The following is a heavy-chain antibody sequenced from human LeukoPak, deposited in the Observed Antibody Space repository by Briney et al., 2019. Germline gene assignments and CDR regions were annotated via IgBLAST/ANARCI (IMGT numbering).Heavy chain of an antibody. V-gene: IGHV4-39*01. J-gene: IGHJ4*02. Sequence: SETPSLTCTVSGGSISSSTYYWVWIRQPPGKGLEWIGSIYYSGSTYYNPSLNSRVTISVDTSKNQFSLKLSSVTATDRAVYYCASSPGGYCSSASCYTGGRFGYWGQGSLVTVSS. CDR2: IYYSGST. CDR3: ASSPGGYCSSASCYTGGRFGY. CDR1: GGSISSSTYY. D-gene: IGHD2-2*02.